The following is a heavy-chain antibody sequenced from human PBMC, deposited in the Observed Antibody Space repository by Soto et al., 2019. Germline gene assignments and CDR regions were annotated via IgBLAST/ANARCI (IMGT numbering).Heavy chain of an antibody. CDR1: GASISSSNYY. J-gene: IGHJ5*02. D-gene: IGHD4-17*01. CDR2: IYFSGST. V-gene: IGHV4-39*07. CDR3: ARDPHDYGDSNWFDP. Sequence: PSETLCLTCTVSGASISSSNYYWGWDRQPPGKGLEWIASIYFSGSTYYNPSLQSRITISVDTSKNQFSLKLTSVTAADTAVYYCARDPHDYGDSNWFDPWGQGTLVTVSS.